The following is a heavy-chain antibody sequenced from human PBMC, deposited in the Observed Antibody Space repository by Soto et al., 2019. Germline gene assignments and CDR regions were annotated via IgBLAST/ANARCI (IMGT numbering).Heavy chain of an antibody. D-gene: IGHD3-22*01. CDR3: ARDNGQRDYSDSSLEAFDI. J-gene: IGHJ3*02. V-gene: IGHV1-69*13. Sequence: SVKVSCKASGGTFSSYAIRWVRPAPGQGLEWMGGIIPIFSTPNYAQKFQGGVTITADESTSTAYMELSSLRSEDTAVYYCARDNGQRDYSDSSLEAFDIWGQGTMVTVSS. CDR1: GGTFSSYA. CDR2: IIPIFSTP.